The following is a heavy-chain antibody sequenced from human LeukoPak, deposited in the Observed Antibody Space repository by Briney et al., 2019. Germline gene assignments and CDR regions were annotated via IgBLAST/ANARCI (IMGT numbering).Heavy chain of an antibody. Sequence: GGSLRLSCTASGFTFGDYAMSWVRQAPGKGLEWVGFIRSKAYGGTTEYAASVKGRFTISRDDSKSIAYLQMNSLKTEDTAVYYCTRDSSSWPTGDYWGQGTLVTVSS. CDR3: TRDSSSWPTGDY. V-gene: IGHV3-49*04. D-gene: IGHD6-13*01. CDR2: IRSKAYGGTT. CDR1: GFTFGDYA. J-gene: IGHJ4*02.